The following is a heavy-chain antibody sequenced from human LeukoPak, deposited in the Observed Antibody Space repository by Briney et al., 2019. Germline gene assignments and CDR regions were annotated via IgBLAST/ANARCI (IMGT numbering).Heavy chain of an antibody. CDR1: GGSISSNY. V-gene: IGHV4-59*12. J-gene: IGHJ3*02. Sequence: SETLSLTCTVSGGSISSNYWSWIRQPPGKGLEWIGYIYYSGSTNYNPSLKSRVTISVDTSKNQFSLKLSSVTAADTAVYYCARDPFDAFDIWGQGTMVTVSS. CDR2: IYYSGST. CDR3: ARDPFDAFDI.